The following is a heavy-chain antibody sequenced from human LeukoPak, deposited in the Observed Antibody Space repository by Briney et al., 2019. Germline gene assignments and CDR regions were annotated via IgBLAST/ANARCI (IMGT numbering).Heavy chain of an antibody. CDR2: ISGSGGST. V-gene: IGHV3-23*01. D-gene: IGHD1-26*01. CDR3: ARDRYSGSSSNWFDP. CDR1: GFTFSSYA. J-gene: IGHJ5*02. Sequence: GGSLRLSCAASGFTFSSYAMSWVRQAPGKGLEWVSAISGSGGSTYYADSVKGRFTISRDNSKNTLYLQMNSLRAEDTAVYYCARDRYSGSSSNWFDPWGQGTLVTVSS.